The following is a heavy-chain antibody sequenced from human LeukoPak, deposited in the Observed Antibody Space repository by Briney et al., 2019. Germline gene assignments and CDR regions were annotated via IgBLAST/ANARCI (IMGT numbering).Heavy chain of an antibody. D-gene: IGHD1-1*01. CDR3: ARHSLPGTTPFDY. V-gene: IGHV1-46*04. J-gene: IGHJ4*02. CDR2: TNPSGGST. CDR1: GYTFSSYY. Sequence: ASVKVSCKASGYTFSSYYMHWVRQAPEQGLEWMGVTNPSGGSTSYAQRLQGRVTMTRDTSTSTFYMELSSLRSEDTAVYYCARHSLPGTTPFDYWGQGTLVTVSS.